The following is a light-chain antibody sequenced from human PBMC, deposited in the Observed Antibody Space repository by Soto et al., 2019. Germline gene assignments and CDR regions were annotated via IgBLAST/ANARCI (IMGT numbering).Light chain of an antibody. CDR1: SSDVGSYNL. CDR2: EGS. CDR3: CSYAGSRLV. J-gene: IGLJ1*01. V-gene: IGLV2-23*01. Sequence: QSALTQPASVSGSLGQSITISCTGTSSDVGSYNLVSWYQQHPGKAPKLMIYEGSKRPSGVSNRFSGSKSGNTASLTISGLQAEDEADYYCCSYAGSRLVFGTGTKVTVL.